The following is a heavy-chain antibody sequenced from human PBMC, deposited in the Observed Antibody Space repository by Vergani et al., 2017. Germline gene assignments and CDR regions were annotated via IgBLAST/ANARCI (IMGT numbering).Heavy chain of an antibody. CDR1: GFTFSSYA. D-gene: IGHD3-9*01. J-gene: IGHJ4*02. CDR3: ANFVVCDILTRDY. V-gene: IGHV3-23*01. Sequence: EVQLLESGGGLVQPGGSLRLSCAASGFTFSSYAMSWVRQAPGKGLEWVSAISGSGGSTYYADSVKGRFTISRDNSKNTLYLQMNSLRAEDTAVYYCANFVVCDILTRDYWGQGTLVTVSS. CDR2: ISGSGGST.